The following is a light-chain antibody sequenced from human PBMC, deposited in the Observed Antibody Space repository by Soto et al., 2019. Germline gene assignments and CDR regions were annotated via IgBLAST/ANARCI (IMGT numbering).Light chain of an antibody. CDR1: QSVSSN. J-gene: IGKJ4*01. CDR2: GAF. Sequence: EIVMTQSPATLSVSPGERVTLSCRASQSVSSNLAWYQQKPGQAPRLLIYGAFTRATGIPVRFSGSGSGTEFTHTISSLQSVDFAVYYCQQYKNWPPLTFGGGTKVEIK. CDR3: QQYKNWPPLT. V-gene: IGKV3-15*01.